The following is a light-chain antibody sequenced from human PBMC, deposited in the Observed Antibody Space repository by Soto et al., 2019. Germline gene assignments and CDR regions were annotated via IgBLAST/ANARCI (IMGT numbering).Light chain of an antibody. CDR1: QSLSSD. Sequence: EIVMTQSPATLSVSPGERATLSCRASQSLSSDLAWYQQKVGQAPRLLIYGASTRATGIPARYSGSGSGTEFNFTIRSLQSEDFAAYYCQQYNKWPRTFGQGTKVDIK. V-gene: IGKV3-15*01. CDR3: QQYNKWPRT. CDR2: GAS. J-gene: IGKJ1*01.